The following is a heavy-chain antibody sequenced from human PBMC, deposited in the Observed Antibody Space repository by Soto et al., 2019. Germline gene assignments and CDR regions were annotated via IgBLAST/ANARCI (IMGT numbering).Heavy chain of an antibody. Sequence: GASVKVSCKASVDTFTDYYIHWVRQAPGQRLEWMGTVNPSGGHTTYAQHFLGRETMTRDTSTSTLSMELTSLTSDDTAIYYCARGGHVVVVTAALDYWGQGTLVTVSS. V-gene: IGHV1-46*01. CDR2: VNPSGGHT. D-gene: IGHD2-21*02. J-gene: IGHJ4*02. CDR1: VDTFTDYY. CDR3: ARGGHVVVVTAALDY.